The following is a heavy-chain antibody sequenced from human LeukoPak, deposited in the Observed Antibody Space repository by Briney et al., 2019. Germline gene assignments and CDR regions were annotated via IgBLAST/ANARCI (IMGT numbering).Heavy chain of an antibody. V-gene: IGHV3-7*01. CDR2: IKEDGSDK. J-gene: IGHJ4*02. CDR1: GFTFRNYW. CDR3: VRGTRSNSF. Sequence: GGSLRLSCTASGFTFRNYWMSWVRQAPGRGLECVAYIKEDGSDKNYVDSVKGRFTISRDNAKSSLYLQMNSLRVEDTAVYYCVRGTRSNSFWGQGTQVTVSS. D-gene: IGHD6-6*01.